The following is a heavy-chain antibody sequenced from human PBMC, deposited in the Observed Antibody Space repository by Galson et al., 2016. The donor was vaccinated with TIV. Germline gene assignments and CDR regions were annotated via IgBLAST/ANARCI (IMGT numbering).Heavy chain of an antibody. D-gene: IGHD3-10*01. CDR1: GDSISNGDYY. Sequence: TLSLTCSVSGDSISNGDYYWSWIRQPPGKGLEWIGCIHYTGTSDYKASLKSRLSMSLDTSKSQFSLRLNSVTAADTAVYYCVSAPIRGVRGVILFDFWGQGALVTVSS. V-gene: IGHV4-30-4*01. CDR2: IHYTGTS. J-gene: IGHJ4*02. CDR3: VSAPIRGVRGVILFDF.